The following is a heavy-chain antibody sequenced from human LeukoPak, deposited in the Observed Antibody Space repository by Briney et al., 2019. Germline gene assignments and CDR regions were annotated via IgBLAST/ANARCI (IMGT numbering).Heavy chain of an antibody. CDR3: ARQDYDILTDTGYYYYYYMDV. J-gene: IGHJ6*03. V-gene: IGHV7-4-1*02. D-gene: IGHD3-9*01. CDR1: GFTFTSYA. Sequence: GGSLRLSCAASGFTFTSYAMNWVRQAPGQGLEWMGWINTNTGNPTYAQGFTGRFVFSLDTSVSTAYLQISSLKAEDTAVYYCARQDYDILTDTGYYYYYYMDVWGKGTTVTVSS. CDR2: INTNTGNP.